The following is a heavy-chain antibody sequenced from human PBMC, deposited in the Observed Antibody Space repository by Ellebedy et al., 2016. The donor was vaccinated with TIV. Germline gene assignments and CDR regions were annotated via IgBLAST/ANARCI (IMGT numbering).Heavy chain of an antibody. Sequence: SETLSLTXAVYGGSFSGYYWSWIRQHPGKGLEWIGYIYYSGSTYYNPSLKSRVTISVDTSKNQFSLKLSSVTAADTAVYYCATRLYDSSGYYPFDYWGQGTLVTVSS. V-gene: IGHV4-31*11. J-gene: IGHJ4*02. D-gene: IGHD3-22*01. CDR3: ATRLYDSSGYYPFDY. CDR2: IYYSGST. CDR1: GGSFSGYY.